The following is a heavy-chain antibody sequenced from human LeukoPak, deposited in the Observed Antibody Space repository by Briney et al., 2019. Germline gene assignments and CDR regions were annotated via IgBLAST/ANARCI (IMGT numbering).Heavy chain of an antibody. CDR3: ARDRLLDY. D-gene: IGHD2-21*01. J-gene: IGHJ4*02. Sequence: PVGSLSLSCAASGFTFSSYGMHWVRQAPGKGLEWVAVIWYYGSNKYYADSVKSRFTISRHNSKNTLYLQMNSLRAEDTAVYYCARDRLLDYWGEGTLVTVSS. CDR2: IWYYGSNK. V-gene: IGHV3-33*01. CDR1: GFTFSSYG.